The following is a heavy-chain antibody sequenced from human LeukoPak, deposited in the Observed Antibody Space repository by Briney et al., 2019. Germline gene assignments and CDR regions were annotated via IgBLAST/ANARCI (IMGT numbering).Heavy chain of an antibody. CDR3: ARGSVPFLGGVISPDY. V-gene: IGHV3-11*01. CDR2: ISSSGSTI. D-gene: IGHD3-16*02. J-gene: IGHJ4*02. CDR1: GFTFSDYY. Sequence: PGGSLRLSCEASGFTFSDYYMTWIRQAPGKGLEWISYISSSGSTIYYGDSLKGRFTISRDNAKNSLYLQMNSLRAEDTAVYYCARGSVPFLGGVISPDYWGQGTLVTVSS.